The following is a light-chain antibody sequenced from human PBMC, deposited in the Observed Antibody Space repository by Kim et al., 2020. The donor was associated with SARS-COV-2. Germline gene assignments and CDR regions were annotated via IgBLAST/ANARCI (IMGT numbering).Light chain of an antibody. CDR1: QSVSTSY. V-gene: IGKV3-20*01. J-gene: IGKJ5*01. Sequence: PPGDRATLSCRASQSVSTSYLAWYQQKPGQAPRLLIYGASNRATGIPDRFSGSGSGTDFTLTISRLEPEEFAVYFCQQHGRSSITFGQGTRLEIK. CDR3: QQHGRSSIT. CDR2: GAS.